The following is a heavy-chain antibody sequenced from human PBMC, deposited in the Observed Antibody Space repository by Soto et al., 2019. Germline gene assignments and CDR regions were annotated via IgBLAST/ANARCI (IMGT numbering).Heavy chain of an antibody. V-gene: IGHV4-39*01. CDR3: ARREVGGSFQRRYLGWFDP. CDR2: IYYSGST. Sequence: SETLSLTCTVSGGSISSSSYYWGWIRQPPGKGLEWIGSIYYSGSTYYNPSLKSRVTISVDTSKNQFSLRLSSVTAADTAVYYCARREVGGSFQRRYLGWFDPWGQGTLVTVSS. J-gene: IGHJ5*02. D-gene: IGHD2-15*01. CDR1: GGSISSSSYY.